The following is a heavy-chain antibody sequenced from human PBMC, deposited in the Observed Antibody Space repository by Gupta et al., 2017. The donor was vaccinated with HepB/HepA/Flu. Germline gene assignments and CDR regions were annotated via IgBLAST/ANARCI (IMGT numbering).Heavy chain of an antibody. Sequence: EVQLVESGGGLVQPGGSLRLSCAASGMTFSSRWMHWVRQAPGKGLVWVARIRYDGTETDYAESVRGRFTVSRDNAKDTLFLEMNSLSADDTAVYYCARGGSYYSVPLDSWGQGTLVTVSS. V-gene: IGHV3-74*01. CDR1: GMTFSSRW. CDR3: ARGGSYYSVPLDS. J-gene: IGHJ4*02. D-gene: IGHD3-10*02. CDR2: IRYDGTET.